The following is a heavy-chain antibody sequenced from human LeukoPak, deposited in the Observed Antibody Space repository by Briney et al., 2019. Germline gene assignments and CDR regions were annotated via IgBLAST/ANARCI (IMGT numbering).Heavy chain of an antibody. D-gene: IGHD3-10*01. CDR3: ARGIYYYGSGSYYKY. V-gene: IGHV4-34*01. CDR2: INHSGST. Sequence: PGGSLRLSCAVSGFTFSSYSMNWVRQPPGKGLEWIGEINHSGSTNYNPSLKSRVTISVDTSKNQFSLKLSSVTAADTAVYYCARGIYYYGSGSYYKYWGQGTLVTVSS. CDR1: GFTFSSYS. J-gene: IGHJ4*02.